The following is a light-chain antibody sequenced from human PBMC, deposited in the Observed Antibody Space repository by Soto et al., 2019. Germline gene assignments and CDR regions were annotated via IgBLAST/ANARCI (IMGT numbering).Light chain of an antibody. CDR3: QQYASSTVT. Sequence: EIVLTQSPGTLSLSPGEGATLSCRASQSVTSSYLAWYQQKPGQAPRLLLYGASSRATGIPDRFSGSGSGTDFTLTISRLEPEDFAVYYCQQYASSTVTFGEGTKVEIK. J-gene: IGKJ1*01. CDR1: QSVTSSY. V-gene: IGKV3-20*01. CDR2: GAS.